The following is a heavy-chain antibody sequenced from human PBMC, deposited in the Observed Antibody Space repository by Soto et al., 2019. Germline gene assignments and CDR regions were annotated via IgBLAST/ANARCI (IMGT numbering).Heavy chain of an antibody. CDR1: GFTFSSYG. Sequence: VGSLRLSCAASGFTFSSYGMHWVRRAPGKGLEWVAVISYGGGNEYYADSVKGRFTVSRDNSENMLYLQMDTLRAEDTAVYYCAKLLRYCTSTTCPPYYSGLDVWGQGTTVTVSS. D-gene: IGHD2-2*01. J-gene: IGHJ6*02. CDR2: ISYGGGNE. V-gene: IGHV3-30*18. CDR3: AKLLRYCTSTTCPPYYSGLDV.